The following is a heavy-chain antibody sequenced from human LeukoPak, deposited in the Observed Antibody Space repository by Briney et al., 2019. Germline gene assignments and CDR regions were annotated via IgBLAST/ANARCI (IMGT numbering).Heavy chain of an antibody. CDR3: ARVGAPVAGPGPVDY. V-gene: IGHV1-2*02. CDR1: RYTLTGYY. D-gene: IGHD6-19*01. J-gene: IGHJ4*02. Sequence: ASVTVSCQASRYTLTGYYMHWVRQAPGQGVEWMGWINPNSGDTNYAQKFQGRVTMTRDTSSSTAYMELSRLRSDDTAVYYGARVGAPVAGPGPVDYWGQGTLVTVSS. CDR2: INPNSGDT.